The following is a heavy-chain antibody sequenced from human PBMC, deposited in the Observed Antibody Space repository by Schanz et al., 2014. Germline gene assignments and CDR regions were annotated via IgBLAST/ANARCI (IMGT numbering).Heavy chain of an antibody. CDR1: GFTVNTNY. CDR2: MYINSGST. Sequence: EVQLVESGGGLVKPGGSLRLSCAASGFTVNTNYMSWVRQAPGKGLEWISSMYINSGSTQYADSVKGRFIISRDSSKNTLFLQMNSLTAEDTAVYFCARDGGRDGYNLAFDVWGQGTLVTVSS. J-gene: IGHJ3*01. D-gene: IGHD5-12*01. V-gene: IGHV3-66*01. CDR3: ARDGGRDGYNLAFDV.